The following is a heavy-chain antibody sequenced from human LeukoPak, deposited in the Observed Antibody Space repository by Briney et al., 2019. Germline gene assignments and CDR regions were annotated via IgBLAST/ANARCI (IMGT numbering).Heavy chain of an antibody. J-gene: IGHJ4*02. CDR3: GREVPGGATILDY. V-gene: IGHV3-7*04. CDR2: IKEDGGVT. Sequence: GGSLRLSCAASGFTFSSYWMSWVRQAPGKGLEGVANIKEDGGVTYYVDSVKGRFTISRDNAKNLLYLQMNSLRADDTAVYYCGREVPGGATILDYWGQGTLVTVSS. CDR1: GFTFSSYW. D-gene: IGHD1-26*01.